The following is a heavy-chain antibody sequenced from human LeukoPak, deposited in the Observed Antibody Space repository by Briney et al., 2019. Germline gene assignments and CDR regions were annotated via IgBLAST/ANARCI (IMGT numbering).Heavy chain of an antibody. Sequence: PGGSLRLSCAASGFTVSSNYLSWVRQAPGKGLEWVSVIYSGGSTYYADSVKGRFTISRDNSKNTLYLQMNSLRAEDTAVHYCACRVSGYALATFDIWGQGTMVTVSS. CDR1: GFTVSSNY. J-gene: IGHJ3*02. D-gene: IGHD5-12*01. V-gene: IGHV3-66*01. CDR3: ACRVSGYALATFDI. CDR2: IYSGGST.